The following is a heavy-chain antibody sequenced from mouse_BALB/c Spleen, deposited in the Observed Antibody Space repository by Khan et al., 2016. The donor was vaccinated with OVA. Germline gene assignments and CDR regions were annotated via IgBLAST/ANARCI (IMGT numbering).Heavy chain of an antibody. J-gene: IGHJ3*01. Sequence: VRLQQSGPELVKPGASVKIPCKASGYTFTDYNMAWVKQSHGKSLEWIGDIIPNNGGTIYNQKFKGKATLTVDKSSNTAYMELRSLTSEDTAVYYCGRHGYGGFAYWGQGTLVTVAA. D-gene: IGHD2-2*01. V-gene: IGHV1-18*01. CDR1: GYTFTDYN. CDR3: GRHGYGGFAY. CDR2: IIPNNGGT.